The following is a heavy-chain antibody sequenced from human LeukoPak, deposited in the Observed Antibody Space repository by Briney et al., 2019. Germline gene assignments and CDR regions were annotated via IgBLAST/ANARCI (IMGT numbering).Heavy chain of an antibody. CDR1: GFTSDDYG. Sequence: PGGSLRLSCAASGFTSDDYGMSWVRQAPGKGLEWVSGINWNGGSTGYADSVKGRFTISRDNAKNSLYLQMNSLRAEDTALYYCARDGLPAYYFDYWGQGTLVTVSS. J-gene: IGHJ4*02. D-gene: IGHD2-21*01. CDR2: INWNGGST. CDR3: ARDGLPAYYFDY. V-gene: IGHV3-20*04.